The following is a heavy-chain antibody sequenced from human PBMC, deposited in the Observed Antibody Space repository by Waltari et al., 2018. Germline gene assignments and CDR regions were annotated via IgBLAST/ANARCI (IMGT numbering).Heavy chain of an antibody. CDR1: GCSISNNY. V-gene: IGHV4-4*07. Sequence: QVQLQESGPGLVKPSETLSLTCTVSGCSISNNYWNWVRQPAGKGLEWIGGFYVGGTTDYNPSLRSRVTMSVDTSKTQFSLRLSSVTAADTAVYFCAGRYYYYMDVWGKGTTVTVSS. CDR2: FYVGGTT. CDR3: AGRYYYYMDV. J-gene: IGHJ6*03. D-gene: IGHD3-9*01.